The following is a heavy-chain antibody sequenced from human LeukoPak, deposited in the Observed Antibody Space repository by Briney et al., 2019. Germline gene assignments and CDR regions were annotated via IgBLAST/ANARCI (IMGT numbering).Heavy chain of an antibody. V-gene: IGHV1-3*01. CDR1: GYTFTSYA. CDR2: INAGNGNT. CDR3: ARDQEAFDY. J-gene: IGHJ4*02. Sequence: VASVTVSCTASGYTFTSYAMHWVRQAPGQRLEWMGWINAGNGNTKYSQKFQGRVTVTRDTSTSTVHMELSGLRSEDTAVYYCARDQEAFDYWGQGTLVTVSS.